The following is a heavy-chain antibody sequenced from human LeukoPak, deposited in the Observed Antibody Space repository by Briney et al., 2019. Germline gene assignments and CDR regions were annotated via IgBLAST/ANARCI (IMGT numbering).Heavy chain of an antibody. J-gene: IGHJ6*02. CDR3: ARDSDILTGSLVPPLMDV. CDR2: ISWNSGSI. Sequence: TGGSLRLSCAASGFTFDDYAMHWVRQAPGKGLEWVSGISWNSGSIGYADSVKGRFTISRDNAKNTLYLQMNSLRAEDTAVYYCARDSDILTGSLVPPLMDVWGQGTTVTVSS. CDR1: GFTFDDYA. D-gene: IGHD3-9*01. V-gene: IGHV3-9*01.